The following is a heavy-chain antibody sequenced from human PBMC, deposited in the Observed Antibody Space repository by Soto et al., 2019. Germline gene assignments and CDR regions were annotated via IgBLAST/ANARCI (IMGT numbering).Heavy chain of an antibody. Sequence: GASVKVSCKASGYTFTSYGISWLRQAPGQGLEWMGWISAYNGNTNYAQKLQGRVTMTTDTSTSTAYMELRSLRSDDTAVYYCARVVSLRRFDRLLENAFDIWGQGTMVTVS. CDR2: ISAYNGNT. V-gene: IGHV1-18*01. CDR3: ARVVSLRRFDRLLENAFDI. J-gene: IGHJ3*02. CDR1: GYTFTSYG. D-gene: IGHD3-9*01.